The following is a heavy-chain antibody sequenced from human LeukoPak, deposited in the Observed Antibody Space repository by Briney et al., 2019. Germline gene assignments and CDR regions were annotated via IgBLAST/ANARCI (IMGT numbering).Heavy chain of an antibody. CDR1: GYIFISYA. CDR2: INAGNGNT. V-gene: IGHV1-3*01. J-gene: IGHJ4*02. CDR3: ARDLLTGPYFDY. D-gene: IGHD3-16*01. Sequence: ASVKVSCKASGYIFISYAMHWVRQAPGQRLEWMGWINAGNGNTKYSQKFQGRVTITADESTSTAYMELSSLRSEDTAVYYCARDLLTGPYFDYWGQGTLVTVSS.